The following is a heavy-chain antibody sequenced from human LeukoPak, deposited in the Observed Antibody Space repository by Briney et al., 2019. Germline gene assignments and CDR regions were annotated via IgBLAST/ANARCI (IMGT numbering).Heavy chain of an antibody. CDR3: ARDREVGSTRLAFDI. J-gene: IGHJ3*02. Sequence: PERSLRLSCAASGFTFSSYAMHWVRQPPGKGLEWVTVISSDSRNKQYADSVKGRFTVSGDNSKNTLYLQMNTLRSEDTAVYYCARDREVGSTRLAFDIWGQGTMVTVSS. CDR2: ISSDSRNK. V-gene: IGHV3-30*04. D-gene: IGHD1-26*01. CDR1: GFTFSSYA.